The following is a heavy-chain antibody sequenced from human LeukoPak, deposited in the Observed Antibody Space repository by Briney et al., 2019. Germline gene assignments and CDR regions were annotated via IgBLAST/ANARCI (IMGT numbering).Heavy chain of an antibody. CDR1: GFTVSSNY. Sequence: GGSLRLSCAAPGFTVSSNYMSWVRQAPGKGLEWVSVIYADGSTYYADSVKGRFTISRDNSKNTLYLQMNSLRAEDTAVYYCARDPGLDSRGYYALGWGQGTLVTVSS. J-gene: IGHJ4*02. V-gene: IGHV3-53*01. CDR2: IYADGST. CDR3: ARDPGLDSRGYYALG. D-gene: IGHD3-22*01.